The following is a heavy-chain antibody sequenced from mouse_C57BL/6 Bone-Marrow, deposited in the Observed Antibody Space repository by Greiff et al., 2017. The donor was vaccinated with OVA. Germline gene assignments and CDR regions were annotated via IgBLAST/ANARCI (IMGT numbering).Heavy chain of an antibody. CDR2: LDPENGDT. CDR1: GFNIKDDY. V-gene: IGHV14-4*01. Sequence: VQLKQSGAELVRPGASVKLSCTASGFNIKDDYMHWVKQRPEQGLEWIGWLDPENGDTEYASKFQGKATITADTSSNTAYLQLSSLTSEDTAVYYCTSLYYDYVGYYAMDYWGQGTSVTVSS. CDR3: TSLYYDYVGYYAMDY. J-gene: IGHJ4*01. D-gene: IGHD2-4*01.